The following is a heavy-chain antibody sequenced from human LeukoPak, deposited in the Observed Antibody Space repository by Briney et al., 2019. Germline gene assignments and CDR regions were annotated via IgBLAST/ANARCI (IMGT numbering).Heavy chain of an antibody. CDR1: GGSIRSHY. D-gene: IGHD1-26*01. CDR2: IYYSGST. J-gene: IGHJ4*02. CDR3: ARVVGATIYFDY. Sequence: SETLSLTCTVSGGSIRSHYWSWIRQPPGKGLEWIGYIYYSGSTNYNPSLKSRVTISVDTSKNQFSLKLSSVTAADTAVYYCARVVGATIYFDYWGQGTLVTVSS. V-gene: IGHV4-59*11.